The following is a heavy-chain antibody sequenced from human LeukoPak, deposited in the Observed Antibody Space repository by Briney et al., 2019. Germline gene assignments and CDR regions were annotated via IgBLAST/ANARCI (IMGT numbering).Heavy chain of an antibody. J-gene: IGHJ6*02. CDR1: GGTFSSYA. Sequence: GSSVKVSCKASGGTFSSYAISWVRQAPGQGLEWMGGIIPIFGTANYAQKFQGRVTITADESTSTAYMELSSLRYEDTAVYYCASSYSSGWYGIIYYYGMDVWGQGTTVTVSS. CDR3: ASSYSSGWYGIIYYYGMDV. CDR2: IIPIFGTA. D-gene: IGHD6-19*01. V-gene: IGHV1-69*01.